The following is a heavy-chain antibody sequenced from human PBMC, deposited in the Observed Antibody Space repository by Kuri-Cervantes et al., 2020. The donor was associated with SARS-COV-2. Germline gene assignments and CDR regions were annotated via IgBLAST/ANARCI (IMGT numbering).Heavy chain of an antibody. V-gene: IGHV3-21*01. CDR3: ARVSGYYDFWSASDYYYMDV. Sequence: LSLTCAGSGFSFSKYDMNWVRQAPGKGLEWVSSITSSSSYIYYADSVKGRLTISRDNANNSLYLQMNSLRAEDTAAYYCARVSGYYDFWSASDYYYMDVWGKGTTVTVSS. J-gene: IGHJ6*03. D-gene: IGHD3-3*01. CDR1: GFSFSKYD. CDR2: ITSSSSYI.